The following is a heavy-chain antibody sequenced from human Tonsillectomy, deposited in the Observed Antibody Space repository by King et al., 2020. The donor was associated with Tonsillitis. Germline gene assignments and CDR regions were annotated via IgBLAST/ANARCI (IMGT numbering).Heavy chain of an antibody. CDR2: ISSSSSYI. V-gene: IGHV3-21*01. CDR1: GFTFSSYS. CDR3: ARGRGSSMATNYYYYYGMDV. D-gene: IGHD6-6*01. Sequence: DVQLVESGGGLVKPGGSLRLSCAASGFTFSSYSMNWVRQAPGKGLEWVSSISSSSSYIYYADSVKGRFTISRDNAKNSLYLQMNSLRAEDTAVYYCARGRGSSMATNYYYYYGMDVWGQGTTVTVSS. J-gene: IGHJ6*02.